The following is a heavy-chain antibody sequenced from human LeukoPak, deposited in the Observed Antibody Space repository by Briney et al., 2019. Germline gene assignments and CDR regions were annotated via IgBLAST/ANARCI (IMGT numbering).Heavy chain of an antibody. Sequence: SETLSLTCTVSGGSISSYYWSRIRQPPGKGLEWIGYIYYSGSTNYNPSLKSRVTISVDTSKNQFSLKLSSVTAADTAVYYCAGSKVLLWFGGGWFDPWGQGTLVTVSS. J-gene: IGHJ5*02. CDR3: AGSKVLLWFGGGWFDP. D-gene: IGHD3-10*01. CDR2: IYYSGST. CDR1: GGSISSYY. V-gene: IGHV4-59*01.